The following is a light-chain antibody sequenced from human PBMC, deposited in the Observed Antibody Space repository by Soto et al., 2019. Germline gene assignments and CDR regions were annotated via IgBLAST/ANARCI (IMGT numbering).Light chain of an antibody. Sequence: QSALTQPRSVSGSPGQSVTISCTGTSSDVGAYNYVSWYQHHPGKAPKLMMYDVSKRPSGVPDRFSGSKSGNTASLTISGLQAEDEADYYCCSYAGSYPFVFGSGTKLTGL. CDR2: DVS. CDR1: SSDVGAYNY. CDR3: CSYAGSYPFV. J-gene: IGLJ1*01. V-gene: IGLV2-11*01.